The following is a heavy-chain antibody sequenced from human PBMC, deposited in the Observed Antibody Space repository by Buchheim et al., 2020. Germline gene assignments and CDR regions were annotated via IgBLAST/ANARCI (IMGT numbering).Heavy chain of an antibody. Sequence: QVQLVQSGAEVKKPGASVKVSCKASGYTFTGYYMHWVRQAPGQGLEWMGWINPNSGGTNYAQKVQGRVTMTRDTSISTAYMELSRLRSDDTAVYYCARDRINIVATTYYYYGMDVWGQGTT. CDR1: GYTFTGYY. CDR3: ARDRINIVATTYYYYGMDV. CDR2: INPNSGGT. D-gene: IGHD5-12*01. V-gene: IGHV1-2*02. J-gene: IGHJ6*02.